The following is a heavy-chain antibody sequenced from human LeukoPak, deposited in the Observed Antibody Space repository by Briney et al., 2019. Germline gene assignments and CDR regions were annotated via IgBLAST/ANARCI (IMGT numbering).Heavy chain of an antibody. CDR3: ARGLQYQLLKALGYYYMDV. Sequence: SVKVSCKASGYTFTSYYMHWVRQAPGQGLEWMGGIIPISGTANYAQKFQGRVTITTDESTSTAYMELSSLTSDDTAVYYCARGLQYQLLKALGYYYMDVWGEGTTVTVSS. J-gene: IGHJ6*03. V-gene: IGHV1-69*05. CDR1: GYTFTSYY. D-gene: IGHD2-2*01. CDR2: IIPISGTA.